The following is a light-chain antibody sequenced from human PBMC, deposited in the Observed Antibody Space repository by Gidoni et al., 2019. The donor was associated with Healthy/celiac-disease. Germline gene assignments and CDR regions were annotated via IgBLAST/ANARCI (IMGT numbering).Light chain of an antibody. Sequence: SYVLTQPPSVSVAPAQTARITCGGNNIGSKRVHWYQQKPGQAPVLVVYVDSDRPSGIPERFSGSNSGNTATLTISRVEAGDEADYYCQVWDSSSDHVVFGGGTKLTVL. CDR3: QVWDSSSDHVV. CDR1: NIGSKR. V-gene: IGLV3-21*02. J-gene: IGLJ2*01. CDR2: VDS.